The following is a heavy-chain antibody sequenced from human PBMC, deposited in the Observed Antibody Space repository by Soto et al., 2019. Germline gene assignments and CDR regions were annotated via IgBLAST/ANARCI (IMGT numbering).Heavy chain of an antibody. CDR1: GYIFVNYG. CDR3: AMADNYVTPTPQDV. V-gene: IGHV1-18*01. D-gene: IGHD3-16*01. J-gene: IGHJ6*04. CDR2: ISPYSGNT. Sequence: QVQLVQSGDEVRKPGSSVKVSCKASGYIFVNYGIAWVRQAPGQGLEWMGWISPYSGNTPYASKVQGRLTMTTDTATSPASMDLGSLTSDDTAVYYCAMADNYVTPTPQDVGGKGTTVTVSS.